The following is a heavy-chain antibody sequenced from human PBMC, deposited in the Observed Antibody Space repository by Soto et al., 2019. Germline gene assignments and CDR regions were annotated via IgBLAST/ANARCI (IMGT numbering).Heavy chain of an antibody. V-gene: IGHV1-2*02. CDR3: ARTFGATSWYYYYSGMDV. J-gene: IGHJ6*02. CDR2: INPNSGGT. D-gene: IGHD1-26*01. CDR1: GYSFTGYY. Sequence: QVPLVQSGAEVKKPGASVKVSCKASGYSFTGYYMHWVRQAPGQGLEWMGWINPNSGGTNYAQKFQGRVTMTRDTSISTAYMELSRLRSDDTAVYYCARTFGATSWYYYYSGMDVWGQGTTVTVSS.